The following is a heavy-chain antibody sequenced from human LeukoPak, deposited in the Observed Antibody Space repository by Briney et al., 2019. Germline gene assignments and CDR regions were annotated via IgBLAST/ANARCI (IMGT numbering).Heavy chain of an antibody. D-gene: IGHD3-10*02. CDR3: AKDVRGYSRPFDY. CDR2: IGGGGGST. V-gene: IGHV3-23*01. J-gene: IGHJ4*02. Sequence: GWSLRLSCAGAGFTFSSYAMSWVRQAPGKGLEWVSAIGGGGGSTDYADSVKGRFTISRDNSKNTLYLQMNSLRDEDTAVYYCAKDVRGYSRPFDYWGQGTLVTVSS. CDR1: GFTFSSYA.